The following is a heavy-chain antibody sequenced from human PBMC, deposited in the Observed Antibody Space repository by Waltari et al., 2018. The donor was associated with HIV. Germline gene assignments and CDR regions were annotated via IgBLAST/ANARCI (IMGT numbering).Heavy chain of an antibody. Sequence: EVQLVQSGAEVKKPGESLKISCKGSGYSFATYWIGWVRQMPGKGLAWMGIIYPGDSDTRYSPSFQGQVTISADKSIRTAYLQWSSLKASDTAMYYCTKGMYANQDYFDNWGQGTLVTVSS. CDR3: TKGMYANQDYFDN. CDR1: GYSFATYW. V-gene: IGHV5-51*03. CDR2: IYPGDSDT. J-gene: IGHJ4*02. D-gene: IGHD2-8*01.